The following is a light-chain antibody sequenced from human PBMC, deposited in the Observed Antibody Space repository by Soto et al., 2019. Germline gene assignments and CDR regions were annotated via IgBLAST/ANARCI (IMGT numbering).Light chain of an antibody. V-gene: IGKV3-15*01. CDR2: GAS. J-gene: IGKJ3*01. CDR1: QSVGRN. CDR3: QQYNNWPPGVT. Sequence: EIVMTQSPATLSVSPGERAPLSSRPSQSVGRNLAWYQQKPGQAPRLLIYGASTRATGIPARFSGSGSGTEFTLTISSLQSEDFAVYYCQQYNNWPPGVTFGPGTKVDIK.